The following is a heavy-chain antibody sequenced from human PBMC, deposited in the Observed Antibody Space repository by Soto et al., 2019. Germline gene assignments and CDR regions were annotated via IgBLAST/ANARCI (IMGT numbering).Heavy chain of an antibody. CDR2: FYHSGST. CDR3: ARSQVLLWFGELLQPAGFDY. CDR1: GGSISSGPYS. J-gene: IGHJ4*02. Sequence: SETLSLTCTVSGGSISSGPYSWGWIRQPPGKGLEWIGTFYHSGSTYYNPSLESRVTISVDTSKNQFSLKLSSVTAADTAVYYCARSQVLLWFGELLQPAGFDYWGQGTLVTVSS. D-gene: IGHD3-10*01. V-gene: IGHV4-39*07.